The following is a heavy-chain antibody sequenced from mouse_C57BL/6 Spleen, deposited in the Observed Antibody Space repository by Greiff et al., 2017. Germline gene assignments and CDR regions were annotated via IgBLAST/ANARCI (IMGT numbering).Heavy chain of an antibody. D-gene: IGHD2-2*01. CDR3: VGYDDWFAY. CDR1: GFTFSSYG. V-gene: IGHV5-6*01. Sequence: EVQVVESGGDLVKPGGSLKLSCAASGFTFSSYGMSWVRQTPDKRLEWVATISSGGSYTYYPDSVKGRFTISRDNAKNTLYLQMSSLKSEDTAMYYCVGYDDWFAYWGQGTLVTVSA. J-gene: IGHJ3*01. CDR2: ISSGGSYT.